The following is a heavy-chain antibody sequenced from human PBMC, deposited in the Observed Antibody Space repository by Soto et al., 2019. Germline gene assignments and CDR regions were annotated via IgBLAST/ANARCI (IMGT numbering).Heavy chain of an antibody. CDR2: IYWDDDK. Sequence: QITLKESGSTLVKPTQTLTLTCTFSGFSLSTSGVGVGWIRQPPGKALEWLALIYWDDDKRYSPSLKSRLIITKDTSKNQVVLTMTNMDPVDTATYYCAHRVLPGNFDYWGQGTLVTVSS. V-gene: IGHV2-5*02. J-gene: IGHJ4*02. CDR3: AHRVLPGNFDY. CDR1: GFSLSTSGVG.